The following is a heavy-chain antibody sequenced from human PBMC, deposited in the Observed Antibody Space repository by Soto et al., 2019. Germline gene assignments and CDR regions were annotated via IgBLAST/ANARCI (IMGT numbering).Heavy chain of an antibody. V-gene: IGHV3-7*01. J-gene: IGHJ4*02. Sequence: GGSLRLSCAASGFTFSAYWMSWVRQAPGKGLEWVANMNQDGSGTYYVDSVKGRFTISRDNAKSSLSLQMNSLRVEDTAVYYCAGDYYFDYWGQGTQVTVSS. CDR3: AGDYYFDY. CDR1: GFTFSAYW. CDR2: MNQDGSGT.